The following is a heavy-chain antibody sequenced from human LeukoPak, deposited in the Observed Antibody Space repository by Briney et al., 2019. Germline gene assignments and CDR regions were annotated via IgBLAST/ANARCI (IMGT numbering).Heavy chain of an antibody. Sequence: ASVKVSCKASGYSFTGYYMHWVRQAPGQGLEWMGWINPDSGGTNYAQKFQGRVTMTRDTSITTAYMELSRLTSDDTAVCYCASGYSDYADYYNYYMDVWGKGTTVTVSS. CDR1: GYSFTGYY. J-gene: IGHJ6*03. D-gene: IGHD4-11*01. V-gene: IGHV1-2*02. CDR3: ASGYSDYADYYNYYMDV. CDR2: INPDSGGT.